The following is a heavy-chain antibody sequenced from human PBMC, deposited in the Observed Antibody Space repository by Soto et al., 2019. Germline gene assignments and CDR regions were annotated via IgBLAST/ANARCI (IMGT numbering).Heavy chain of an antibody. Sequence: GESLKISCAASGFTFSSYDMHWVRQATGKGLEWVSAIGTAGDTYYPGSVKGRFTISRENAKNSLYLQMNSLRAGDTAVYYCARVGPSAADDAFDIWGQGTMVTVSS. J-gene: IGHJ3*02. V-gene: IGHV3-13*01. D-gene: IGHD6-13*01. CDR2: IGTAGDT. CDR3: ARVGPSAADDAFDI. CDR1: GFTFSSYD.